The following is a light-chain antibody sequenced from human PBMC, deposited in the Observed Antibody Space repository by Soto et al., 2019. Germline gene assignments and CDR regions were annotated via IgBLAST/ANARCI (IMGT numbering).Light chain of an antibody. CDR1: QSISNY. CDR2: AAS. V-gene: IGKV1-39*01. J-gene: IGKJ1*01. CDR3: QQSHGT. Sequence: DIQMTQSPSSLSASVGDRVTITCRASQSISNYLNWYQQKPGKAPKILISAASSLRSGVPSRFSGSGSGTDFTLTISSLQPEDFATCYCQQSHGTFGQGTKVEIK.